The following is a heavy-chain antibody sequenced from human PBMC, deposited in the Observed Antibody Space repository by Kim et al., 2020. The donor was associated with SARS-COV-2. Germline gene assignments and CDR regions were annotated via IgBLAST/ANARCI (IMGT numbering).Heavy chain of an antibody. Sequence: SETLSLTCAVYGGSFSGYYWSWIRQPPGKGLEWIGEINHSGSTNYNPSLKSRVTISVDTSKNQFSLKLSSVTAADTAVYYCARGAVGDTMVRGVPRPHLNWFDPWGQGTLVTVSS. CDR2: INHSGST. CDR3: ARGAVGDTMVRGVPRPHLNWFDP. D-gene: IGHD3-10*01. V-gene: IGHV4-34*01. CDR1: GGSFSGYY. J-gene: IGHJ5*02.